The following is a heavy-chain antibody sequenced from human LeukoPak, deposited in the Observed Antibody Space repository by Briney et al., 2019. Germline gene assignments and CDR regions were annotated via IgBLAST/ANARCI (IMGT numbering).Heavy chain of an antibody. CDR3: ARVGDGALGY. CDR1: GVTFSSGAYS. D-gene: IGHD5-24*01. CDR2: ISVRSSHI. Sequence: GGSLRLSCAASGVTFSSGAYSMTWVRQAPGKGLEWVSSISVRSSHIFYVDSVKDRFTISRDNAKNSVYLQMNSLRAEDTAVYYCARVGDGALGYWGQGTLVTVSS. V-gene: IGHV3-21*06. J-gene: IGHJ4*02.